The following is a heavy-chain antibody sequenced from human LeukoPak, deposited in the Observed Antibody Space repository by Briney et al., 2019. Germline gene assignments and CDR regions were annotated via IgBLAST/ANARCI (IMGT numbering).Heavy chain of an antibody. V-gene: IGHV1-2*02. J-gene: IGHJ4*02. CDR3: ATVSSGWSIYYFDY. CDR2: INPNSGDT. CDR1: GYTFTNYY. D-gene: IGHD6-19*01. Sequence: ASVKVSCKASGYTFTNYYMHWVRQAPGLGFEWMGWINPNSGDTNYAQKFQGRVTMTRDTSISTAYMELGRLRSDDTAVYYCATVSSGWSIYYFDYWGQGTLVTVSS.